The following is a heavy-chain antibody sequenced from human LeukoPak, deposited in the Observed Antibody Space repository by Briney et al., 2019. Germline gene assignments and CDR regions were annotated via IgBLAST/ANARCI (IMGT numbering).Heavy chain of an antibody. CDR2: IYYSGST. V-gene: IGHV4-4*02. CDR1: GGSIKSNNW. D-gene: IGHD3-9*01. J-gene: IGHJ4*02. CDR3: ARAHNYDILTGHYSYYFDY. Sequence: SETLSLTCAVSGGSIKSNNWWSWVRQPPGKGLEWIGEIYYSGSTYYNPSLKSRVTISVDTSNNQFSLKLSSVTAADTAVYYCARAHNYDILTGHYSYYFDYRGQGTLVTVSS.